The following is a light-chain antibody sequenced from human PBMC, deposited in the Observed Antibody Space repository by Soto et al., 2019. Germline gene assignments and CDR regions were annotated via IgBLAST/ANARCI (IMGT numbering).Light chain of an antibody. CDR1: SNDIGGYNY. CDR2: EVS. Sequence: QSALTQPASVSGSPGQSITISCTGTSNDIGGYNYVSWYRQYPGKAPQLMISEVSYRPSGVSDRFSGSKSGTTASLTISGLQTEDEADYYCSSYSPSSLLIGGGTKLTVL. J-gene: IGLJ2*01. V-gene: IGLV2-14*01. CDR3: SSYSPSSLL.